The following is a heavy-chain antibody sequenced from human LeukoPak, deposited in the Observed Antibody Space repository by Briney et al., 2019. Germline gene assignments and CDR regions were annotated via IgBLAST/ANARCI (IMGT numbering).Heavy chain of an antibody. CDR1: GGTFNSYA. D-gene: IGHD2-15*01. J-gene: IGHJ6*03. Sequence: ASVQVSCKASGGTFNSYAINWVRQAPGQGLEWMGGIIPISCTPNYAQKFQGRVTITTDESTSIAYMDLSSLRSEDTAVYYCARGSLKAVVNSDYYYYMDVWGEETRLTVSS. CDR2: IIPISCTP. V-gene: IGHV1-69*05. CDR3: ARGSLKAVVNSDYYYYMDV.